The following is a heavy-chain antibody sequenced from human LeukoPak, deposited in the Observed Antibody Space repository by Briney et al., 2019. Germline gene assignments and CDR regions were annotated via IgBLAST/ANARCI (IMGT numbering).Heavy chain of an antibody. CDR3: AKARGIVVVPAAMAFDY. Sequence: GGSLRLSCAASGFTFSSYAMSWVRQAPGKGLEWVSAISGSGGSTYYADSVKGRFTISRDNSKNMLYLQMNSLRAEDTAVYYCAKARGIVVVPAAMAFDYWGQGTLVTVSS. V-gene: IGHV3-23*01. J-gene: IGHJ4*02. CDR2: ISGSGGST. CDR1: GFTFSSYA. D-gene: IGHD2-2*01.